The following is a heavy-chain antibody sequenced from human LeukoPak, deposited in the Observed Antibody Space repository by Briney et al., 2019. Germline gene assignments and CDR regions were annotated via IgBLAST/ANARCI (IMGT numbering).Heavy chain of an antibody. D-gene: IGHD6-25*01. J-gene: IGHJ5*02. CDR3: ARIAAPGLA. Sequence: PSETLSLTCSVSGASIDRSTYHWRWIRQPPGKGLEWIGSVYYSGSTYYNSALKSRVTISVDTSKNQFSLKLYSVTAADTSVYFCARIAAPGLAWGQGTLVTVSS. CDR2: VYYSGST. CDR1: GASIDRSTYH. V-gene: IGHV4-39*01.